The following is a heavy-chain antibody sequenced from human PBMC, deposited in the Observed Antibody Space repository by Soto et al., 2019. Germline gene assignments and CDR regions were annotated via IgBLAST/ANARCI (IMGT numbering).Heavy chain of an antibody. CDR2: IMPIFGRA. Sequence: QVQLVQSGAEVKKPGSSVKVSCKASGGTFTNYAFSWVRQVPGQGLEWLGGIMPIFGRADYAQKFRGRVTVTADESTSTVHMELSSLRSEDTAVXXXXSWXXEXXXXXXXXXGXXXXGQGTTVTVSS. CDR1: GGTFTNYA. V-gene: IGHV1-69*12. CDR3: XSWXXEXXXXXXXXXGXXX. J-gene: IGHJ6*02.